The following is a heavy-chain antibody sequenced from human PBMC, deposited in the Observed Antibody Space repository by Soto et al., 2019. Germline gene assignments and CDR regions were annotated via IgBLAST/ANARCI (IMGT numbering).Heavy chain of an antibody. V-gene: IGHV3-23*01. Sequence: EVQLLESGGGLVQPGGSLRLSCAASGFTFSSYAMSWVRQAPGKGLEWVSAISGSGGSTYYADSVKGRFTISRDNSKNTLYLQMNSLRAEDTAVYYCASSTELAARQYYYYYGMDVWGQGTTVTVSS. CDR1: GFTFSSYA. CDR2: ISGSGGST. D-gene: IGHD6-6*01. CDR3: ASSTELAARQYYYYYGMDV. J-gene: IGHJ6*02.